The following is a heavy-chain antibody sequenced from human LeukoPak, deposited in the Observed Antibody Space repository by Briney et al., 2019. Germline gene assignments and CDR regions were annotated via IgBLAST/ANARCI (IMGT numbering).Heavy chain of an antibody. CDR2: IKQDGSEK. J-gene: IGHJ4*02. D-gene: IGHD2-15*01. V-gene: IGHV3-7*01. Sequence: GGSLRLPCAASGFTFSTYWMSWVRQAPGKGLEWVANIKQDGSEKYYVDSVKGRFTISRDNAKNSLLYLQMNSLRAEDTAVYYCAREGVGYFDYWGQGTLVTVPS. CDR3: AREGVGYFDY. CDR1: GFTFSTYW.